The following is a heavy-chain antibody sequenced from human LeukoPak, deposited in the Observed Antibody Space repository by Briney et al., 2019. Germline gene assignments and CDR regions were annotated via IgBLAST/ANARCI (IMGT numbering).Heavy chain of an antibody. CDR2: IYYSGST. D-gene: IGHD3-22*01. J-gene: IGHJ3*02. Sequence: SETLSLTCTVSGGFISSSSYYWGWIRQPPGKGLEWIGSIYYSGSTYYNPSLKSRVTISVDTSKNQFSLKLSSVTAADTAVYYCARRKGMIVVRRDAFDIWGQGTMVTVSS. V-gene: IGHV4-39*01. CDR3: ARRKGMIVVRRDAFDI. CDR1: GGFISSSSYY.